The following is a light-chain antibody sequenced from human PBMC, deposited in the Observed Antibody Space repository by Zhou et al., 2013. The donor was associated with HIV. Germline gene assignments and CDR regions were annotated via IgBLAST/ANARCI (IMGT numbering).Light chain of an antibody. Sequence: DIQMTQSPSSLSASVGDRVSITCRASQSISTSLNWYQQKPGKAPKLLIYAASNLQSGVPSRFGGSASGTDFTLTISSLQPEDVATYYCQKYDSAPRTFGQGTKVEIK. CDR3: QKYDSAPRT. V-gene: IGKV1-39*01. CDR2: AAS. CDR1: QSISTS. J-gene: IGKJ1*01.